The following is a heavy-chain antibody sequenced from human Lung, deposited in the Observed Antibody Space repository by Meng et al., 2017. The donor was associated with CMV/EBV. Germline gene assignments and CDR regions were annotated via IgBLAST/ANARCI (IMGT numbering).Heavy chain of an antibody. CDR2: IYYSGST. D-gene: IGHD3-22*01. CDR1: GGSISSSSYY. CDR3: ASTEDYYDSSGYDY. V-gene: IGHV4-39*01. Sequence: SETLSLXFPFSGGSISSSSYYWGWIRQPPGKGLEWIGSIYYSGSTYYNPSLKSRVTISVDTSKNQFSLKLSSVTAADTAVYYCASTEDYYDSSGYDYWGQGTLVTVSS. J-gene: IGHJ4*02.